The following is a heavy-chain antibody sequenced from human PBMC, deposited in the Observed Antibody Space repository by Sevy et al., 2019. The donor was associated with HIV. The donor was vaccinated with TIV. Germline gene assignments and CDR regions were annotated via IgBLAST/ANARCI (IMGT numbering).Heavy chain of an antibody. CDR2: VRSKGDGGTT. J-gene: IGHJ4*02. CDR1: GFTFSDAW. CDR3: TTEVAD. V-gene: IGHV3-15*01. Sequence: GSLRLSCAASGFTFSDAWLSWVRQAPGKGLEWVGRVRSKGDGGTTDYAAPVKGRFTIARDDSKNVLYVQMNSLKIEDTGVYYCTTEVADWGQGTRVTVSS.